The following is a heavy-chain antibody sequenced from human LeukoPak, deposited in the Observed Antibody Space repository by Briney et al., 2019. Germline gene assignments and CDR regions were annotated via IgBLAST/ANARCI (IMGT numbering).Heavy chain of an antibody. CDR1: GGSISSYY. J-gene: IGHJ5*02. CDR2: IYYSGST. V-gene: IGHV4-59*01. D-gene: IGHD2-15*01. Sequence: SETLSLTCTVSGGSISSYYWSWIRQPPGKGLEWIGYIYYSGSTNYNPSLKSRVTISVDTSKNQFSLKLSSVTAADTAVYYCARSPSRYCSGVSCPNWFDPWGQGTLVTVSS. CDR3: ARSPSRYCSGVSCPNWFDP.